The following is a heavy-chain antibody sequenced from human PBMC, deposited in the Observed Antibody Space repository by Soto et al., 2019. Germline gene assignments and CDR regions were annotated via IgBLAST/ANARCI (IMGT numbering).Heavy chain of an antibody. J-gene: IGHJ5*01. Sequence: GGALRFSCAASGFIFSTYGMHWVRQAPGKGLEWVAVISYDGGNQYYADSVKGRFTISRDNSKNTLHLQMNSLRADDTAVYYCSKARTTPAGALWFDPWGQGTLVTVSS. CDR2: ISYDGGNQ. V-gene: IGHV3-30*18. CDR1: GFIFSTYG. D-gene: IGHD2-2*01. CDR3: SKARTTPAGALWFDP.